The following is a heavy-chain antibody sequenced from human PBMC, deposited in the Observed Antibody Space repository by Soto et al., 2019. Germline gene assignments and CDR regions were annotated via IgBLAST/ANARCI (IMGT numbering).Heavy chain of an antibody. Sequence: SETLSLTCTVSGGSISSYYWSWIRQPPGKGLEWIGYIYYSGSTNYNPSLKSRVTISVDTSKNQFSLKLSSVTAADTAVYYCAWRYGSNFYHRGQGTLVPVSS. CDR1: GGSISSYY. J-gene: IGHJ4*02. D-gene: IGHD4-17*01. V-gene: IGHV4-59*01. CDR3: AWRYGSNFYH. CDR2: IYYSGST.